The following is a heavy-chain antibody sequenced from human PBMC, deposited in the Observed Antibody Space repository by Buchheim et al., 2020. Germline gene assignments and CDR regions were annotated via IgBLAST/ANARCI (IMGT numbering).Heavy chain of an antibody. J-gene: IGHJ3*02. CDR2: TRNKANSYTT. D-gene: IGHD4-17*01. CDR1: GFTFSDHY. V-gene: IGHV3-72*01. Sequence: EVQLVESGGGLVQPGGSLRLSCAASGFTFSDHYMDWVRQAPGKGLEWVGRTRNKANSYTTEYAASVKGRFTIPRDDSKNSLYLQMNSLKTEDTAVYYCARALHYGDYVEDAFDIWGQGT. CDR3: ARALHYGDYVEDAFDI.